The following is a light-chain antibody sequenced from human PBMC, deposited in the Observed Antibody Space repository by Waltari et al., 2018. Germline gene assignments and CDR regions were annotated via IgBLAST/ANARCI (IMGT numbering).Light chain of an antibody. CDR2: KIS. V-gene: IGKV2-24*01. Sequence: DIVMTQTPLSSVVTLGQPASISCRSSQSLVRSDGNTYLSWLQQRPGQPPRLLIYKISNRFSGVPDRFSGSGAETDFTLKISRVQPEDVGVYYCQQRSNWLTFGGGTKVEIK. CDR3: QQRSNWLT. J-gene: IGKJ4*01. CDR1: QSLVRSDGNTY.